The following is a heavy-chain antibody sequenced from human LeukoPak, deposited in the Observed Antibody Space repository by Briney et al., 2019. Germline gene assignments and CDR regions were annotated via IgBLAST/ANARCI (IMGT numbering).Heavy chain of an antibody. CDR3: ARSRKYYYGSGALYYGMDV. Sequence: SETLSLTCAVYGGSFSGYYWSWIRQPPGKGLEWIGEINHSGSTNYNPSLKSRVTISVDTSKNQFSQKLSSVTAADTAVYYCARSRKYYYGSGALYYGMDVWGQGTTVTVSS. CDR1: GGSFSGYY. V-gene: IGHV4-34*01. CDR2: INHSGST. J-gene: IGHJ6*02. D-gene: IGHD3-10*01.